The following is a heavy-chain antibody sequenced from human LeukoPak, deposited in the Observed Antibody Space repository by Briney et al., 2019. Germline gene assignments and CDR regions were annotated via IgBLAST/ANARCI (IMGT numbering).Heavy chain of an antibody. CDR3: ATEGFRGVLFHI. J-gene: IGHJ3*02. V-gene: IGHV3-66*01. CDR1: GFTFSSYA. D-gene: IGHD3-10*01. CDR2: LYSGGNT. Sequence: PGGSLRLSCAASGFTFSSYAMSWVRQAPGKGLEWVSVLYSGGNTYYADSVQGRFTISRDNSRNTLYLQMNSLRVEDTAVYYCATEGFRGVLFHIWGQGTVVTVSS.